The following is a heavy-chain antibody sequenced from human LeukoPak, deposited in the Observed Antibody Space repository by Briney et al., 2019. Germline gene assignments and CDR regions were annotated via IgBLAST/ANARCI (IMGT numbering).Heavy chain of an antibody. V-gene: IGHV1-69*05. Sequence: VASVKVSCKASGGTFSSYAISWVRQAPGQGLEWMGGIIPIFGMANYAQKFQGRVTITTDESTSTAYMELSSLRSEDTAVYYCARGPFVGYSGYDYVDYWGQGTLVTVSS. CDR3: ARGPFVGYSGYDYVDY. J-gene: IGHJ4*02. CDR2: IIPIFGMA. CDR1: GGTFSSYA. D-gene: IGHD5-12*01.